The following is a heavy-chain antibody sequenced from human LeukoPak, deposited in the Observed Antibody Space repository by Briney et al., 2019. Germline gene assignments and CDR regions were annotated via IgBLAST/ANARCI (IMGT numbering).Heavy chain of an antibody. CDR2: TFYWSTWRT. Sequence: SQTLSLTCAISGDSISTNTTSWNWLRQSPSRGLEWLGKTFYWSTWRTDYAVSVKSRIIINPDTPKNQFSLQLTSVTPEDTAVYYCVRQTDSWYPWGQGTLVTVSS. J-gene: IGHJ5*02. CDR3: VRQTDSWYP. V-gene: IGHV6-1*01. CDR1: GDSISTNTTS. D-gene: IGHD3-22*01.